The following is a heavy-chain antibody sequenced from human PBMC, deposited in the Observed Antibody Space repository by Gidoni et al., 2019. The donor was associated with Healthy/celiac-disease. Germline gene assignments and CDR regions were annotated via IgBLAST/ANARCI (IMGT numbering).Heavy chain of an antibody. CDR2: SRSKAYGGTT. D-gene: IGHD2-2*01. J-gene: IGHJ4*02. Sequence: EVQLVESGGGLVKPGRSLRLSCTASGFTFGDCAMSWFRQAPGKGLEWVGFSRSKAYGGTTEYAASVKGRFTISRDDSNSIAYLQMNSLKTEDTAVYYCTKAVVPAALYYFDYWGQGTLVTVSS. CDR3: TKAVVPAALYYFDY. CDR1: GFTFGDCA. V-gene: IGHV3-49*05.